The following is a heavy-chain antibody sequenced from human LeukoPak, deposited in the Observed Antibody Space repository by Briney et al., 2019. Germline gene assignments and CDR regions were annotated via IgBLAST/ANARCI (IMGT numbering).Heavy chain of an antibody. V-gene: IGHV3-9*01. CDR1: GFTFDDYA. D-gene: IGHD3-10*01. CDR2: ISWNSGSI. Sequence: GGSLRLSCAASGFTFDDYAMHWVRQAPGKGLEWVSGISWNSGSIGYADSVKGRFTISRDNAKSSLYLQMNSLRAEDTALYYCAKGDYYGPGDHWGQGTLVTVSS. J-gene: IGHJ4*02. CDR3: AKGDYYGPGDH.